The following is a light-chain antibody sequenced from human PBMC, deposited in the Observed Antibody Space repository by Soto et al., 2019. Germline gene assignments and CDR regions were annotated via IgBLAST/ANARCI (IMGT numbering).Light chain of an antibody. Sequence: QSVLTQPASVSGSPGQSITISCTGTSSDVGGYNYVSWYQQHPGKAPKFMIYDVSNRPSGVSNRFSGSKSGNTASLTISGPPAEDGAEYFCRSIYTRHTRQIVFGTGTKLTVL. J-gene: IGLJ1*01. V-gene: IGLV2-14*01. CDR2: DVS. CDR1: SSDVGGYNY. CDR3: RSIYTRHTRQIV.